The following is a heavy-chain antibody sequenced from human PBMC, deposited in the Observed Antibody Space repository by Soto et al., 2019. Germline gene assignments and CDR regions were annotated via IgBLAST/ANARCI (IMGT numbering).Heavy chain of an antibody. Sequence: PSETLSLTCTVSGGSVSSGSYYWSWIRQPPGKGLEWIGYIYYSGSTNYNPSLKSRVTISVDTSKNQFSLKLSSVTAADTAVYYCASVLVVDFRRFDPWGQGTLVTVSS. CDR1: GGSVSSGSYY. J-gene: IGHJ5*02. CDR3: ASVLVVDFRRFDP. CDR2: IYYSGST. V-gene: IGHV4-61*01. D-gene: IGHD3-22*01.